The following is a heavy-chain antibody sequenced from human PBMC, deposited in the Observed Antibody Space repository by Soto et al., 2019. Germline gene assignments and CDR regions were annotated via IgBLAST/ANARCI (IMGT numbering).Heavy chain of an antibody. CDR2: ISASGRDT. V-gene: IGHV3-23*01. Sequence: GALGFTFSNFAMSWVRQIPGKGLEWVSGISASGRDTYYADSVKDRFTISRDNSKNTVYLQVNSLRADDTAIYYCAKGKSSGRYFFDYWGKGTPVTVSS. CDR1: GFTFSNFA. J-gene: IGHJ4*02. CDR3: AKGKSSGRYFFDY. D-gene: IGHD3-22*01.